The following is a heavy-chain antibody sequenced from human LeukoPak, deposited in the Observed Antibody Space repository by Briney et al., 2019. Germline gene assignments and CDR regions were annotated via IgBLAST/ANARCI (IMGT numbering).Heavy chain of an antibody. CDR2: INPSGGST. D-gene: IGHD3-22*01. J-gene: IGHJ4*02. Sequence: ASVKVSCNASGYTFTSYYMHWVRQAPGQGLEWMGIINPSGGSTSYAQKFQGRVTMTRDTSTSTVYMELSSLRSEDTAVYYCARNYDSSGYYSHLDYWGQGTLVTVSS. V-gene: IGHV1-46*01. CDR1: GYTFTSYY. CDR3: ARNYDSSGYYSHLDY.